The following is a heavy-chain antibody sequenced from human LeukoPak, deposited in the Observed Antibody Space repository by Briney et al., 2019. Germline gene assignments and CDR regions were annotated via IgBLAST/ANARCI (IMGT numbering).Heavy chain of an antibody. V-gene: IGHV3-23*01. CDR3: AREGFAAASDI. D-gene: IGHD2-15*01. J-gene: IGHJ3*02. Sequence: GGSLRLSCAASGFTFSSYGMSWVRQAPGKGLEWVSAIRGSGGSTHYADSVKGRLSISRDNDKNSLYLQMNSLRAEDTAVYYCAREGFAAASDIWGQGTMVTVSS. CDR1: GFTFSSYG. CDR2: IRGSGGST.